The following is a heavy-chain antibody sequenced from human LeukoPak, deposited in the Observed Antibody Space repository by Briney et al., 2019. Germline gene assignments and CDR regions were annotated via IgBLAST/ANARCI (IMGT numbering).Heavy chain of an antibody. J-gene: IGHJ6*02. V-gene: IGHV3-15*01. Sequence: GGSLRLSCAASGFTFSKAWMTWVRQAPGKGLEWVGRIKSNTYGGTTDYAAPVKGRFTISRDDSKNTLYLQMNSLKSEDTAVYYCTVDYSTYDYYGLDVWGQGTTVTTSS. D-gene: IGHD4-11*01. CDR3: TVDYSTYDYYGLDV. CDR2: IKSNTYGGTT. CDR1: GFTFSKAW.